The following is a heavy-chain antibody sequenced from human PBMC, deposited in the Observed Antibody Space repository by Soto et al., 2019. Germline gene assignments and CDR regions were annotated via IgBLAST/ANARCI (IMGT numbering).Heavy chain of an antibody. J-gene: IGHJ5*02. D-gene: IGHD3-22*01. CDR2: IYHSGST. CDR1: GGSISSSNW. V-gene: IGHV4-4*02. Sequence: TLSLTCAVSGGSISSSNWWSWVRQPPGKGLEWIGEIYHSGSTNYNPSLKSRVTISVDKSKNQFSLKLSSVTAADTAVYYCARGSYYDSSGYYGPWGQGTLVTVSS. CDR3: ARGSYYDSSGYYGP.